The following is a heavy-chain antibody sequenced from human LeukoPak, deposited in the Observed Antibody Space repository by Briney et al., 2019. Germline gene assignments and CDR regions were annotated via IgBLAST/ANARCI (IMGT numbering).Heavy chain of an antibody. CDR3: ARNGGSYSFDY. D-gene: IGHD1-26*01. V-gene: IGHV4-59*01. CDR2: IYYSGST. Sequence: SETLSLTCTVSGGSISTYYWSWIRQPPGEGLEWIGYIYYSGSTNYNPSFMSRDTISVDTSKNQFSLKLSSVIAADTAVYYCARNGGSYSFDYWGQGTLVTVSS. J-gene: IGHJ4*02. CDR1: GGSISTYY.